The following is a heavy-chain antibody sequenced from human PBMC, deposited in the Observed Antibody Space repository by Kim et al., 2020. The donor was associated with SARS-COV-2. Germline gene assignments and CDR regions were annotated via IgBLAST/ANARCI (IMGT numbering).Heavy chain of an antibody. V-gene: IGHV1-3*01. J-gene: IGHJ4*02. Sequence: ASVKVSCKSSGYTFTSYAIHWVRQGQAPGQRLEWMGWINAGSGNTKYSQKFQGRVTITRDTSASTAYMELSSLRSEDTAVYYCARGGYGDYPYCFDYWGQGTLVTVSS. CDR3: ARGGYGDYPYCFDY. D-gene: IGHD4-17*01. CDR2: INAGSGNT. CDR1: GYTFTSYA.